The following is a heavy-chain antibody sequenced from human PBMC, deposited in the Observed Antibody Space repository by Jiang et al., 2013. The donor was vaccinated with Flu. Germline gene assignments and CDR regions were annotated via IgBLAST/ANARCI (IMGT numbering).Heavy chain of an antibody. D-gene: IGHD6-13*01. J-gene: IGHJ4*02. V-gene: IGHV1-8*01. Sequence: WMNLTSGNTGYAQKFQGRVTMTRNTSISTAYMELSSLRSEDTAVYYCARADSSWYYLDYWGQGTLVTVSS. CDR2: MNLTSGNT. CDR3: ARADSSWYYLDY.